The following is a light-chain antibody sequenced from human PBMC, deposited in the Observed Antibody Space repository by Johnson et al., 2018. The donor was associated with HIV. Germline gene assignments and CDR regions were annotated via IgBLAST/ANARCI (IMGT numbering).Light chain of an antibody. Sequence: QSVLTQPPSVSAAPGQKVTISCSGSSSNIGNNYVSWYQQLPGTAAKLLIYDNNKRPPGIPDRFSGSKSGTSATLGITGLRTGDEADYYCGTWASRLGGYVCGAGTKVTVL. CDR2: DNN. J-gene: IGLJ1*01. V-gene: IGLV1-51*01. CDR3: GTWASRLGGYV. CDR1: SSNIGNNY.